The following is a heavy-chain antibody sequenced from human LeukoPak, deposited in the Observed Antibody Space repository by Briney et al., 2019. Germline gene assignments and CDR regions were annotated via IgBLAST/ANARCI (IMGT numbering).Heavy chain of an antibody. Sequence: GGSLRLSCAASGFTFSDYYMSWIRQAPGKGLEWLSYISSTGSTKYYADSVKGRFTISRDTAKNSLYLQTNSLRAEDTAVYYCARDNSNLDYWGQGTLVTVSS. V-gene: IGHV3-11*04. CDR2: ISSTGSTK. CDR1: GFTFSDYY. J-gene: IGHJ4*02. D-gene: IGHD4-11*01. CDR3: ARDNSNLDY.